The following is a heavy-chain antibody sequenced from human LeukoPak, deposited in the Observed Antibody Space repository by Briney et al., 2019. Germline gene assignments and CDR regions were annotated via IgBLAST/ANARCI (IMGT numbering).Heavy chain of an antibody. CDR1: EFTFSSYD. J-gene: IGHJ4*02. CDR2: ITGSGGAV. D-gene: IGHD3-10*01. Sequence: GGSLRLSCAASEFTFSSYDIIWVRQAPGKGLEWVSWITGSGGAVKYTDSVKGRFTISRDNAKKSVYLQMNSLRAEDTAVYYCAKGKVSDSWGQGTLVTVSS. CDR3: AKGKVSDS. V-gene: IGHV3-48*03.